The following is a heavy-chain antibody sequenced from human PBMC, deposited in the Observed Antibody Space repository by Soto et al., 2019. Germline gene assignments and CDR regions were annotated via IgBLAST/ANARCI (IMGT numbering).Heavy chain of an antibody. J-gene: IGHJ6*01. Sequence: PGESLKISCKGSGYSFTTYWIAWVRQMPGKGLEWMGIIYPDDSDIRYSPSFQGQVTISADKSINTAYLQWRSLKASDTAMYYCAREREPGSVRGVEVWGQATTVTVSS. CDR2: IYPDDSDI. CDR3: AREREPGSVRGVEV. D-gene: IGHD3-10*01. V-gene: IGHV5-51*01. CDR1: GYSFTTYW.